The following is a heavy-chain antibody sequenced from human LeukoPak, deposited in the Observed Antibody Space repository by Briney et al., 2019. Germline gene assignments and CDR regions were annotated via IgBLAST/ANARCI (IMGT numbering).Heavy chain of an antibody. CDR1: GGSISSGSYY. V-gene: IGHV4-61*02. CDR3: ATNLYGSGNYFAY. CDR2: IYTSGST. Sequence: PSQTLSLTCTVSGGSISSGSYYWSWLRQPAGKGLEWIGRIYTSGSTNYNPSLKSRVTISVDTSKNQFSLKLTSVTAADTAVYYCATNLYGSGNYFAYWGQGTLVTVSS. D-gene: IGHD3-10*01. J-gene: IGHJ4*02.